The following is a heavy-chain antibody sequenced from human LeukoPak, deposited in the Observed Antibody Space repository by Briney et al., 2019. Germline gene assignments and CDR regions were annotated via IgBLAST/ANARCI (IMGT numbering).Heavy chain of an antibody. J-gene: IGHJ4*02. CDR2: INHSGST. Sequence: PSETLSLTCAVYGGSFSGYYWSWIRQPPRKGLEWIGEINHSGSTNYNPSLKSRVTISVDTSKNQFSLKLSSVTAADTAVYYCARGHGGIVGATTNVGFDYWGQGTLVTVSS. D-gene: IGHD1-26*01. V-gene: IGHV4-34*01. CDR3: ARGHGGIVGATTNVGFDY. CDR1: GGSFSGYY.